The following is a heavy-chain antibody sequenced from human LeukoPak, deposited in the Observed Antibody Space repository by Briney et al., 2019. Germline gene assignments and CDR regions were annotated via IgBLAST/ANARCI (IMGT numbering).Heavy chain of an antibody. Sequence: PGGSLRLSCAASGFTFSIYGMHWVRQAPGKGLEWVAVIWYDGSNKYYAGPVKGRFTISRDNSKNTLYLQMNSLRAEDTAVYYCARDLTGIIDYWGQGTLVTVSS. J-gene: IGHJ4*02. CDR1: GFTFSIYG. CDR2: IWYDGSNK. V-gene: IGHV3-33*01. CDR3: ARDLTGIIDY. D-gene: IGHD7-27*01.